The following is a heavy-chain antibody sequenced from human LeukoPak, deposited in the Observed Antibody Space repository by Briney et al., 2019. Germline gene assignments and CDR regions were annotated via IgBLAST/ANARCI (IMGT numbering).Heavy chain of an antibody. Sequence: GGSLRPSCAASGFTFSSYAMSWVRQAPGKGLEWVSAISGSGGSTYYADSVKGRFTISRDNSKNTLYLQMNSLRAEDTAVYYCAKRRIQLWSPFDYWGQGTLVTVSS. D-gene: IGHD5-18*01. V-gene: IGHV3-23*01. CDR3: AKRRIQLWSPFDY. CDR1: GFTFSSYA. J-gene: IGHJ4*02. CDR2: ISGSGGST.